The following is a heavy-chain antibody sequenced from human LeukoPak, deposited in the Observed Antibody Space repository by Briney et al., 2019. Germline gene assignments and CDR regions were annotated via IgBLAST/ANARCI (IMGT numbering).Heavy chain of an antibody. CDR2: IRHDGSNK. CDR1: GFRFSSHG. J-gene: IGHJ4*02. V-gene: IGHV3-30*02. D-gene: IGHD6-13*01. CDR3: ATGLGAAAGRGVDY. Sequence: PGGSLRLSCVASGFRFSSHGMHWVRQAPGKGLEWVAFIRHDGSNKYYADSVKGRFTISRDNAKNSLYLQMNSLRAEDTAVYYCATGLGAAAGRGVDYWGQGTLVTVSP.